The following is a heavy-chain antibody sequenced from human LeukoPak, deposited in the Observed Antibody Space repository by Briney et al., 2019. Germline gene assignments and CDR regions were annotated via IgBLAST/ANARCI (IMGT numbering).Heavy chain of an antibody. J-gene: IGHJ6*02. V-gene: IGHV3-9*01. CDR1: GFTFDDYA. CDR3: AKDTASNYYYGMDV. Sequence: PGGSLRLSCAASGFTFDDYAMHWVRQAPGKGLEWVSGISWNSGSIGYADSVKGRFTISRDNAKNSLYLQMNSLRAEDTALYYCAKDTASNYYYGMDVWGQGTTVTVSS. CDR2: ISWNSGSI.